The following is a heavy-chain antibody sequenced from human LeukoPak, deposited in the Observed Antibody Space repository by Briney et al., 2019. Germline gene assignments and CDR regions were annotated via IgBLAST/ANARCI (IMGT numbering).Heavy chain of an antibody. D-gene: IGHD3-3*01. Sequence: GGSLRLSCAASGFTFSSYAMSWVRQAPGKGLEWVSAISGSGRRTYSADSVKGRFTISRDNSKNTLYLQMNSLRAEDTAIYYCARDERLLSFLKWGQGTLVTVSS. J-gene: IGHJ4*02. CDR3: ARDERLLSFLK. CDR2: ISGSGRRT. V-gene: IGHV3-23*01. CDR1: GFTFSSYA.